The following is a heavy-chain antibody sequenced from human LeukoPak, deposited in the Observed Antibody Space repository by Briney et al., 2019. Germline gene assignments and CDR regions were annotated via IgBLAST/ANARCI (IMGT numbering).Heavy chain of an antibody. Sequence: PGGSLRLSCAASGFTFSSYRMNWVRQAPGKGLEWVSYISSSSSTIYYADSVKGRFTISRDNAKNSLCLQMNSLRAEDTAVYYCAKDRGAVAGVMDVWGKGTTVTVSS. D-gene: IGHD6-19*01. J-gene: IGHJ6*03. CDR1: GFTFSSYR. CDR3: AKDRGAVAGVMDV. CDR2: ISSSSSTI. V-gene: IGHV3-48*01.